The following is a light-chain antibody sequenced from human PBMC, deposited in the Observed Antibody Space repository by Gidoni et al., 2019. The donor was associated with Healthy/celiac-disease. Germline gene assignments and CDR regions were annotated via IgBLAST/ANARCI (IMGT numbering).Light chain of an antibody. V-gene: IGKV1-5*01. Sequence: DIQMTQSPSTLSASVGDRVTITCRASQSISSWLAWYQQKPGKAPKLLIYDASSLESGVPSMFSGSGSGTEFTLTIISLQPDDFATYYCQQYNSYPWTFGQGTKGEIK. CDR3: QQYNSYPWT. CDR2: DAS. CDR1: QSISSW. J-gene: IGKJ1*01.